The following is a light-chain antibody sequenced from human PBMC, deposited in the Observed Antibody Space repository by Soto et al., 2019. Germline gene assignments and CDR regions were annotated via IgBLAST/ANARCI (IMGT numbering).Light chain of an antibody. J-gene: IGKJ5*01. Sequence: EIVLTQSPATLSLSPGERATLSFRASQSVSSYLAWYQQKPGQAPRLLIYDTSIRASGIPARFSGSGSGTEFTLTISRLQPEDFALYYCQQYGGSPISFGQGTRLEIK. CDR2: DTS. CDR3: QQYGGSPIS. V-gene: IGKV3-20*01. CDR1: QSVSSY.